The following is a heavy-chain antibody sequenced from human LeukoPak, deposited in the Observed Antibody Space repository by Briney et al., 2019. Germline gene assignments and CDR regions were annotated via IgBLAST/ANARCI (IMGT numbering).Heavy chain of an antibody. Sequence: GGSLRLSCAASGFTFSSYSMSWVRQAPGKGLEWVSYISSSSSTIYYADSVKGRFTISRDNSKNTLYLQMNSLRAEDTAVYYCAKDQSYGSGSYYNSDWFDPWGQGTLVTVSS. D-gene: IGHD3-10*01. CDR2: ISSSSSTI. J-gene: IGHJ5*02. V-gene: IGHV3-48*01. CDR3: AKDQSYGSGSYYNSDWFDP. CDR1: GFTFSSYS.